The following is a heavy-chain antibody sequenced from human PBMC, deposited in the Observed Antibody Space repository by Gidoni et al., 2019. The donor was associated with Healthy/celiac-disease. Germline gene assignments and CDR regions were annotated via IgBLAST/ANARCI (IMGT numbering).Heavy chain of an antibody. Sequence: QVQLVESGGGVVQPGRSLRLSCAASGFTFSSYAMHWVRQAPGKGLEWVAVISYDGNNKYYADSVKGRFTISRDNSKNTLYLQMNSLRAEDTAVYYCAREANIVLMVYALDYWGQGTLVTVSS. CDR2: ISYDGNNK. J-gene: IGHJ4*02. CDR1: GFTFSSYA. V-gene: IGHV3-30*04. CDR3: AREANIVLMVYALDY. D-gene: IGHD2-8*01.